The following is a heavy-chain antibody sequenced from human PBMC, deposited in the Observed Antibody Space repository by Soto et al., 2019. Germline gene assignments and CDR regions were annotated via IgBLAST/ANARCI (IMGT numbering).Heavy chain of an antibody. D-gene: IGHD6-19*01. Sequence: SVKVSCKASGGTFSSYAISWVRQAPGQGLEWMGGTIPIFGTANYAQKFQGRVTITADESTSTAYMELSSLRSEDTAVYYCAREDSSGWYYFDYWGQGTLVTVSS. CDR3: AREDSSGWYYFDY. J-gene: IGHJ4*02. CDR2: TIPIFGTA. CDR1: GGTFSSYA. V-gene: IGHV1-69*13.